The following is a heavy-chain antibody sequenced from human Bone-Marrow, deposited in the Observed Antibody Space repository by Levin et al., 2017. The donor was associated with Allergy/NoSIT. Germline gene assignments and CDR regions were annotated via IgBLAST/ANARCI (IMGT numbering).Heavy chain of an antibody. CDR1: GYSISSGYY. V-gene: IGHV4-38-2*01. D-gene: IGHD3-3*01. J-gene: IGHJ5*02. Sequence: SQTLSLTCAVSGYSISSGYYWGWIRQSPGKGLEWIASIYHNGNTYYNPPLKSRVTISVDTSKNQFSLRLNSVTAADTAVYYCARVRHTMSPPINWFDTWGQGTLVTVSS. CDR3: ARVRHTMSPPINWFDT. CDR2: IYHNGNT.